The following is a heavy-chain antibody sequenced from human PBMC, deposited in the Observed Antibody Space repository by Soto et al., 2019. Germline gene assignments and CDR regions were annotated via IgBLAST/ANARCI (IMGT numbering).Heavy chain of an antibody. Sequence: SETLSLTCAVYGGSFSGYYWSWIRQPPGKGLEWIGEINHSGSTNYNPSLKSRVTISVDTSKNQFSLKLSSVTAADTAVYNCARERGSSSWRYYYYGMDVWGQGTTVTVSS. D-gene: IGHD6-13*01. J-gene: IGHJ6*02. CDR3: ARERGSSSWRYYYYGMDV. CDR1: GGSFSGYY. V-gene: IGHV4-34*01. CDR2: INHSGST.